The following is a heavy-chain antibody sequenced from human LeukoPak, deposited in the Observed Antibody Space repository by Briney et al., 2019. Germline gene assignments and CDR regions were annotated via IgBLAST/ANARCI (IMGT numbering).Heavy chain of an antibody. D-gene: IGHD6-19*01. CDR1: GITLSNAW. J-gene: IGHJ4*02. CDR2: ISHNGDIT. Sequence: GGSLKLSCEASGITLSNAWMNWVRQAPGKGLEWVSVISHNGDITRYADSVKGRFTISRDNSKSTLYLQMNSLRADDTAVYYCARGGSGCFDCWGQGTLVTVSS. CDR3: ARGGSGCFDC. V-gene: IGHV3-23*01.